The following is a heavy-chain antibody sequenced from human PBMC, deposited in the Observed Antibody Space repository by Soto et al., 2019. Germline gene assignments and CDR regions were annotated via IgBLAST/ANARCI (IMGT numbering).Heavy chain of an antibody. CDR2: ISYIGST. CDR3: ARPGFGMDV. Sequence: QLQLQESGPGLVKPSETLSLACTVSGGSISSSSTYWVWIRQPPGKGLEWIGSISYIGSTYYNPSLESRVTISVDTSKNQISLKLSSVTAADTAVYYCARPGFGMDVWGQGTTVTVSS. V-gene: IGHV4-39*01. J-gene: IGHJ6*02. CDR1: GGSISSSSTY.